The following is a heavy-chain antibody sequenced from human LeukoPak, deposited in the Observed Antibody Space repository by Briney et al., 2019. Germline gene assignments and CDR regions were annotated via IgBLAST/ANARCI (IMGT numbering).Heavy chain of an antibody. CDR3: ARGNGYDSSGYYYERSYYFDY. Sequence: SETLSLTCTVSGGSISGSSYYWGWIRQPPGKGLGRIGSIYYSGSTYYNPSLKSRVTISVDTSKNQFSLKLSSVTAADTAVYYCARGNGYDSSGYYYERSYYFDYWGQGTLVTVSS. CDR1: GGSISGSSYY. CDR2: IYYSGST. D-gene: IGHD3-22*01. V-gene: IGHV4-39*07. J-gene: IGHJ4*02.